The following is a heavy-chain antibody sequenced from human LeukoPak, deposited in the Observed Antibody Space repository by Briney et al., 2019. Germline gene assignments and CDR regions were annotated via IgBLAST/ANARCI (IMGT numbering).Heavy chain of an antibody. CDR3: ARNHPSRNDGWPLFDF. CDR2: IRSGGDVI. V-gene: IGHV3-11*01. J-gene: IGHJ2*01. CDR1: GFSFSNYF. Sequence: GGSLGLPRAVSGFSFSNYFLSWVRQAPGKGPEWLAYIRSGGDVIYYGDSMRGRVTISRDNAKSSLYLQMTSLRAEDTAVYFCARNHPSRNDGWPLFDFWGPGKLGTVSS. D-gene: IGHD1-1*01.